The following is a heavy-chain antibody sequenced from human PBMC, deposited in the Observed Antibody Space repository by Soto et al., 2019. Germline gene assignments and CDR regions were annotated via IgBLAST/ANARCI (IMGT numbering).Heavy chain of an antibody. D-gene: IGHD2-15*01. CDR3: ALERTSGSRQAFDF. Sequence: GGSLRLSCAASGFTFSSYALNWVRQAPGKGLEWVSGITGNGDTTFYAGSVKGRFTISRDNSRNTVYLQMNSVRAEDTAVYYCALERTSGSRQAFDFWGQGTLVTVSS. V-gene: IGHV3-23*01. CDR1: GFTFSSYA. J-gene: IGHJ4*02. CDR2: ITGNGDTT.